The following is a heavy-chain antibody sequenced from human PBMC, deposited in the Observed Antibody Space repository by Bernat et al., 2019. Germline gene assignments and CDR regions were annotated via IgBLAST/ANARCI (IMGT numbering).Heavy chain of an antibody. Sequence: EVQLVESGGGLVKPGGSLRLSCAASGFTFSSYSMNWVRQAPGKGLEWVSSISSSSSYIYYADSVKGRFTISRDNAKNSLYLQMNSLRAEDTAVYYCAREGSRGSYYLNWSQGTLVTVSS. D-gene: IGHD1-26*01. CDR3: AREGSRGSYYLN. CDR1: GFTFSSYS. CDR2: ISSSSSYI. V-gene: IGHV3-21*01. J-gene: IGHJ4*02.